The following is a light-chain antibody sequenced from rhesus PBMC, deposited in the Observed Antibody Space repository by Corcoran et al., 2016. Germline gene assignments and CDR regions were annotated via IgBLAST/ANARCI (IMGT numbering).Light chain of an antibody. CDR1: QRITNW. Sequence: DIQMTQSPSSLSASVGDTVTITCRASQRITNWLEWYQQKPGKAPKLLIYQASNLQTGVPSRFSGSGSGTDFALTISSLQPEDFATYYCLQFSSSPYSFGQGTKVEIK. CDR2: QAS. V-gene: IGKV1-22*01. CDR3: LQFSSSPYS. J-gene: IGKJ2*01.